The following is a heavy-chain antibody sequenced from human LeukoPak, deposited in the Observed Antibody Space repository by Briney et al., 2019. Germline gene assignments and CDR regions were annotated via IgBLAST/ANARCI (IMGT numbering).Heavy chain of an antibody. CDR1: GYSISSGYY. V-gene: IGHV4-38-2*02. CDR2: ISSSGST. J-gene: IGHJ3*02. Sequence: QPSETLSLTCTVSGYSISSGYYWSWIRQPAGKGLEWIGRISSSGSTNYNPSLKSRVTISVDTSKNQFSLKLSSVTAADTAVYFCARGPYSYDSSGAFDIWGQGTMVTVSS. CDR3: ARGPYSYDSSGAFDI. D-gene: IGHD3-22*01.